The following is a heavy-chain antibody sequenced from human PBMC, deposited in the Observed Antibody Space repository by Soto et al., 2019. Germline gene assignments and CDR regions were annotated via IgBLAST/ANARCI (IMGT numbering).Heavy chain of an antibody. Sequence: SETLSLTCTVSGGSISSSSYYWGWIRQPPGKGLEWIGSIYYSGSTYYNPSLKSRVTISVDTSKNQFSLKLSSVTAADTAVYYCARQLGLTHCSSTSCYGDYYYYMDVWGKGTTVTVSS. J-gene: IGHJ6*03. CDR1: GGSISSSSYY. CDR3: ARQLGLTHCSSTSCYGDYYYYMDV. V-gene: IGHV4-39*01. CDR2: IYYSGST. D-gene: IGHD2-2*01.